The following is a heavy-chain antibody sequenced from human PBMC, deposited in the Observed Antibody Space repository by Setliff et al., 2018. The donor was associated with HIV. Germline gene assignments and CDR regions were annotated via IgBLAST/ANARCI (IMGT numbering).Heavy chain of an antibody. D-gene: IGHD3-3*01. Sequence: PSETLSLTCIVSGGSISSDNYYWGWVRQPPGKGLEWIGSIFYTGSTDYNPSLRSRVTISIDTTKNQFYLKMSPVTAADTAVYYCARSPFLPSGYFDDWGQGSLVTVSS. V-gene: IGHV4-39*07. J-gene: IGHJ4*02. CDR1: GGSISSDNYY. CDR3: ARSPFLPSGYFDD. CDR2: IFYTGST.